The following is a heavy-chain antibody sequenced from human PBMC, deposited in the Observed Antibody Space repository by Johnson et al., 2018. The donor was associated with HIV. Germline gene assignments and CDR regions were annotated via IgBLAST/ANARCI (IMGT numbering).Heavy chain of an antibody. CDR2: ISYDGSNK. CDR1: GFTFSSYA. V-gene: IGHV3-30*04. J-gene: IGHJ3*02. CDR3: ASLGGLDAAFDI. Sequence: QVQLLESGGGVVQPGRSLRLSCAASGFTFSSYAMHWVRQAPGKGLEWVAVISYDGSNKYYADSVKGRFTISRDNSKNTLYLQMNSLRAEDTAVYYCASLGGLDAAFDIWGQGTMVTVSS. D-gene: IGHD3-10*01.